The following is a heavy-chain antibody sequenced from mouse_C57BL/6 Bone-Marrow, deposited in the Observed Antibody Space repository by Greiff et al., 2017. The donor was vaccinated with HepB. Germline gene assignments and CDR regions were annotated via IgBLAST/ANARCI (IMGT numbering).Heavy chain of an antibody. V-gene: IGHV1-76*01. D-gene: IGHD1-1*02. J-gene: IGHJ3*01. Sequence: QVQLQQSGAELVRPGASVKLSCKASGYTFTDYYINWVKQRPGQGLEWIARIYPGRGNTYYNEKFKGKAKLTAEKSSSTAYMQLSSLTSEDSAVYFGARELFAWLAYWGQGTLVTVSA. CDR3: ARELFAWLAY. CDR1: GYTFTDYY. CDR2: IYPGRGNT.